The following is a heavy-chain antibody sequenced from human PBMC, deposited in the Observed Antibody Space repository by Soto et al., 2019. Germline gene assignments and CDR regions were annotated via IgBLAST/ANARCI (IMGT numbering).Heavy chain of an antibody. Sequence: PGESLKIFCKGSGYSFTSYWIGWVRQMPGKGLEWMGIIYPGDSDTRYSPSFQGQVTISADKSISTAYLQWSSLKASDTAMYYCARQGPRSADGTAGWFDPWGQGTLLTVSS. J-gene: IGHJ5*02. CDR3: ARQGPRSADGTAGWFDP. CDR1: GYSFTSYW. CDR2: IYPGDSDT. D-gene: IGHD6-13*01. V-gene: IGHV5-51*01.